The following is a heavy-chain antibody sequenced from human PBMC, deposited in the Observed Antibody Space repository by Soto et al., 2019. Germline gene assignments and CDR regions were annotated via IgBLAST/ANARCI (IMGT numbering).Heavy chain of an antibody. CDR3: ARVLWYSGLHSRFDP. CDR2: VNYRGDT. CDR1: GVSLSSYY. Sequence: SETLSLTCTASGVSLSSYYWSWIRQPPGKGLEWIGYVNYRGDTKYKPSLKSRVSTSVDTSKNQLSLKMTSVTAADTAVYYCARVLWYSGLHSRFDPWRQGILVTVSS. V-gene: IGHV4-59*01. J-gene: IGHJ5*02. D-gene: IGHD1-26*01.